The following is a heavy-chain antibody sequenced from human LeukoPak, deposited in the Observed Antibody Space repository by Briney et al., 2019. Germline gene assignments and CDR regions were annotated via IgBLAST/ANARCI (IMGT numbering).Heavy chain of an antibody. D-gene: IGHD6-13*01. CDR1: GFTFSSYA. CDR3: ARSVIAALNWFDP. V-gene: IGHV3-64*01. Sequence: PGGSLRLSCAASGFTFSSYAMHWVRQAPGKGLEYVSAISSNGGSTYYANSVKGRFTISRDNSKNTLYPQMGSLRAEDMAVYYCARSVIAALNWFDPWGQGTLVTVSS. CDR2: ISSNGGST. J-gene: IGHJ5*02.